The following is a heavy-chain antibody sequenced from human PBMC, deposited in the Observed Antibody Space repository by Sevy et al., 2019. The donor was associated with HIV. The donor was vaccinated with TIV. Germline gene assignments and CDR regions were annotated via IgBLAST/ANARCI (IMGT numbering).Heavy chain of an antibody. CDR3: ARVVGYSYGYNWFDP. D-gene: IGHD5-18*01. CDR2: IYYSGST. CDR1: GGSISSYY. V-gene: IGHV4-59*01. J-gene: IGHJ5*02. Sequence: SETLSLTCTVSGGSISSYYWSWIRQPPGKGLEWIGYIYYSGSTKYNPSPESRVTISVDNSKNQFSLKLISVTTADTAVYYCARVVGYSYGYNWFDPWGQGTLVTVSS.